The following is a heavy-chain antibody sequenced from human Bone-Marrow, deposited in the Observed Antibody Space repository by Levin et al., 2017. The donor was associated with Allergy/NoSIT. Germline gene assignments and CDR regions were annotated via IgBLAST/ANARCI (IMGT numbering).Heavy chain of an antibody. CDR2: TTDTGNHI. Sequence: GGSLRLSCEASGFAFSIYSMNWVRRAPGKGLEWVASTTDTGNHIYYADSVKGRFTISRDNSKNSLYLQMNGLRVEDTATYFCARTLRPITVAGLLDYWGQGTLITVSS. V-gene: IGHV3-21*06. CDR1: GFAFSIYS. D-gene: IGHD6-19*01. J-gene: IGHJ4*02. CDR3: ARTLRPITVAGLLDY.